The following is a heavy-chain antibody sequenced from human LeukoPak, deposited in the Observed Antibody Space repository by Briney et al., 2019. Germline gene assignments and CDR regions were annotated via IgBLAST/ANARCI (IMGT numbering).Heavy chain of an antibody. CDR1: GFTFSSYW. D-gene: IGHD3-22*01. Sequence: GGSLRLSCTASGFTFSSYWMNWVRQAPGKGLEWVANIKQDGSEKKYVDSVKGRFTISSDNAKNSLYLQMNSLRAEDTAVYYCARVYGVYYDSTGYYSGWGQGTLVTVSS. V-gene: IGHV3-7*01. CDR3: ARVYGVYYDSTGYYSG. J-gene: IGHJ4*02. CDR2: IKQDGSEK.